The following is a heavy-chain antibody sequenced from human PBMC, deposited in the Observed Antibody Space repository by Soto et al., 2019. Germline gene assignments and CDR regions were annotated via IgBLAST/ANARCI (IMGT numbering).Heavy chain of an antibody. CDR1: GYTFTSYG. D-gene: IGHD6-13*01. Sequence: SVKVSCKASGYTFTSYGISWVRQAPGQGLEWMAWINPYNGNTKYAEKFLGRVTVTTDTSTATAYMEVRSLTSDDTAVFYCARVGVGLAAPRVWPYWGQGTPVTVSS. CDR2: INPYNGNT. CDR3: ARVGVGLAAPRVWPY. V-gene: IGHV1-18*01. J-gene: IGHJ4*02.